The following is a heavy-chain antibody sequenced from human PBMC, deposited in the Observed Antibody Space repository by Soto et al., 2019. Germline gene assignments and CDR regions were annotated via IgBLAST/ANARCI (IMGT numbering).Heavy chain of an antibody. V-gene: IGHV1-18*01. CDR2: ISAYNGNT. CDR3: ARALPAAKMRYNWFDP. CDR1: GYTFTSYG. Sequence: ASVKVSCKPSGYTFTSYGISWVRQAPGEGLEWMGWISAYNGNTNYAQKLQGRVTMTTDTSTSTAYMELRSLRSDDTAVYYCARALPAAKMRYNWFDPWGQGTLVTVS. J-gene: IGHJ5*02. D-gene: IGHD2-2*01.